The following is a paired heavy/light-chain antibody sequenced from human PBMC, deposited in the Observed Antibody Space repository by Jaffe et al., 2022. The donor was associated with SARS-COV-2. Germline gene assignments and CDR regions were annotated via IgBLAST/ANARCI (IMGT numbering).Heavy chain of an antibody. J-gene: IGHJ4*02. CDR1: GFTFDDYA. CDR2: ISWNSARI. V-gene: IGHV3-9*01. D-gene: IGHD6-19*01. CDR3: ARAPAGIAVAVMTFDS. Sequence: EVQLVESGGGLVQPGRSLRLSCAVSGFTFDDYAMHWVRQTPGKGLEWVSGISWNSARIVYADSVKGRFAISRDNAKNSLYLQMNSLRGEDTALYYCARAPAGIAVAVMTFDSWGQGTLVTVSS.
Light chain of an antibody. J-gene: IGLJ3*02. CDR1: SSNIGSNT. Sequence: QSVLTQPPSASGTPGQRVTISCSGSSSNIGSNTVNWYQQLPGTAPKILIYSNNQRPSGVPDRFSGSKSGTSASLAISGLQSEDEADYYCAVWDDSLNGVFGGGTKLTVL. CDR3: AVWDDSLNGV. V-gene: IGLV1-44*01. CDR2: SNN.